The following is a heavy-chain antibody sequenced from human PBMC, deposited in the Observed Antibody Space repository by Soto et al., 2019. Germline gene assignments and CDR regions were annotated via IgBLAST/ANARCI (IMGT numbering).Heavy chain of an antibody. D-gene: IGHD2-2*01. V-gene: IGHV1-18*01. Sequence: ASVKVSCKTSGYTFSNYGITWVRQAPGQPLEWLGWISLYSDGTNYAQKFQGRVSMTTDTSTTAAYMELRSLRSDDTAVYYCARVVPGAEAWFGPWGQGTLVTVSS. CDR3: ARVVPGAEAWFGP. J-gene: IGHJ5*02. CDR1: GYTFSNYG. CDR2: ISLYSDGT.